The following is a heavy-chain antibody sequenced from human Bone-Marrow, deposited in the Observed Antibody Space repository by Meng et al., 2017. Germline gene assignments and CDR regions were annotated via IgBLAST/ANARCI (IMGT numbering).Heavy chain of an antibody. CDR1: GYTFTSYD. CDR3: ARGPSGSYPLEYFQH. Sequence: QGKLLQSGAEVKKPGASVKVSCKASGYTFTSYDINWVRQATGQGLEWMGWMNPNSGNTGYAQKFQGRVTMTKNTSISTAYMELSSLRSEDTAVYYCARGPSGSYPLEYFQHWGQGTLVTVSS. CDR2: MNPNSGNT. V-gene: IGHV1-8*01. J-gene: IGHJ1*01. D-gene: IGHD1-26*01.